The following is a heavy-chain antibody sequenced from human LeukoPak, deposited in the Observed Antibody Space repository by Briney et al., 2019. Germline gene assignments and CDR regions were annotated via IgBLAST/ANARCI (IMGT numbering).Heavy chain of an antibody. V-gene: IGHV3-21*05. D-gene: IGHD1-26*01. Sequence: GGSLRLSCAASGFIFRDYTMTWVRQAPGKGLEWVSHIRSSGADIRYAESVKGRFTISRDDSKNTLYLQMNSLRAEDTAVYSCARDLGILGAPCFDHWGQGTLATVSS. CDR2: IRSSGADI. J-gene: IGHJ4*02. CDR1: GFIFRDYT. CDR3: ARDLGILGAPCFDH.